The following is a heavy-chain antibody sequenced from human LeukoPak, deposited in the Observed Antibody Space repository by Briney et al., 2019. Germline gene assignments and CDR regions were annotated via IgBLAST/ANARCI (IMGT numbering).Heavy chain of an antibody. CDR1: GFTFSSYG. Sequence: PGGSLRLSCAASGFTFSSYGMNWVRQAPGKGLEWVSSISSSSSYIYYADSVKGRFTISRDNAKNSLYLQMNSLRAEDTAVYYCARDRRSGYSGYDFGYWGQGTLVTVSS. CDR3: ARDRRSGYSGYDFGY. D-gene: IGHD5-12*01. V-gene: IGHV3-21*01. CDR2: ISSSSSYI. J-gene: IGHJ4*02.